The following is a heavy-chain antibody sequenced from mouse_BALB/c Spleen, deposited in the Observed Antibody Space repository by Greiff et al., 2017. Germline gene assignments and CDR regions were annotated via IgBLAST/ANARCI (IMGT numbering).Heavy chain of an antibody. CDR3: ARRLLRFAY. J-gene: IGHJ3*01. D-gene: IGHD2-3*01. V-gene: IGHV1-54*01. Sequence: QVHVKQSGAELVRPGTSVKVSCKASGYAFTNYLIEWVKQRPGQGLEWIGVINPGSGGTNYNEKFKGKATLTADKSSSTAYMQLSSLTSDDSAVYFCARRLLRFAYWGQGTLVTVSA. CDR1: GYAFTNYL. CDR2: INPGSGGT.